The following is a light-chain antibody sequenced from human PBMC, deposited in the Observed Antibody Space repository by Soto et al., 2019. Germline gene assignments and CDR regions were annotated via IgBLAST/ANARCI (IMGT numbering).Light chain of an antibody. CDR3: CSYTSSTSYV. V-gene: IGLV2-14*01. CDR2: DVT. CDR1: SSDVGGYNF. Sequence: QSVLTQPASVSGSLGQSITISCTGTSSDVGGYNFVSWYQQHPGKAPKLMIHDVTTRPSGVSNRFSGSKSGTTASLTISGLQAEDEADYYCCSYTSSTSYVFGTGTRSPS. J-gene: IGLJ1*01.